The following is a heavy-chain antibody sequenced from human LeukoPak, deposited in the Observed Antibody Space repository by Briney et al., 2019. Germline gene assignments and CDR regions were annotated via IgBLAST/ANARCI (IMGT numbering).Heavy chain of an antibody. CDR1: GYTFTSYD. J-gene: IGHJ1*01. V-gene: IGHV1-8*01. CDR2: MNPNSGNT. CDR3: ARTPSWFGELAEYFQH. Sequence: ASVKVSCKASGYTFTSYDINWVRQATGQGLEWMGWMNPNSGNTGYAQKFQGRVTMTRNTSISTAYMELSSLRSEDTAVYYCARTPSWFGELAEYFQHWGQGTRVTVSS. D-gene: IGHD3-10*01.